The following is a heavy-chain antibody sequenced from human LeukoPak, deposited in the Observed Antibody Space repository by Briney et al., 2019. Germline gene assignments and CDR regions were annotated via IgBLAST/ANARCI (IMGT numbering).Heavy chain of an antibody. D-gene: IGHD4-23*01. CDR1: GFTFSSYW. CDR2: IASDGSST. V-gene: IGHV3-74*01. Sequence: GGSLRLSCAASGFTFSSYWMNWVRQAPGKGLVWVSRIASDGSSTTYADSVKGRLSISRDNAKNTLYLQMNSLRVEDTTVYYCARGRPHGNDYWGQGTLVTVSS. CDR3: ARGRPHGNDY. J-gene: IGHJ4*02.